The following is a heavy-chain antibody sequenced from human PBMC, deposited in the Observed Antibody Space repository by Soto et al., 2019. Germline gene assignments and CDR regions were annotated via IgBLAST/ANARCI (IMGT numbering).Heavy chain of an antibody. CDR2: MSPNSGNT. V-gene: IGHV1-8*01. J-gene: IGHJ4*02. D-gene: IGHD6-13*01. CDR1: GYTFTSYD. Sequence: ASVKVSCKASGYTFTSYDINWVRQATGQGLEWMGWMSPNSGNTGYAQKFQGRVTMTRNTSISTAYMELSSLRSEDTAAYYCARVDGSSWDYDDWGQGTRVTVSS. CDR3: ARVDGSSWDYDD.